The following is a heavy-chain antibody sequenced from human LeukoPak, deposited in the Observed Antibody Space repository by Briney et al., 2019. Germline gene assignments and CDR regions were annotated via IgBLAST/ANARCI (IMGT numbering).Heavy chain of an antibody. CDR1: GGSFSGYY. J-gene: IGHJ4*02. D-gene: IGHD3-3*01. CDR3: ARDPTPYYDFWSGYYTVRPYYFDY. CDR2: INHSGST. Sequence: PSETLSLTCAVYGGSFSGYYWSWIRQPPGKGLEWIGEINHSGSTNYNPSHKSRVTISVDTSKNQFSLKLSSVTAADTAVYYCARDPTPYYDFWSGYYTVRPYYFDYWGQGTLVTVSS. V-gene: IGHV4-34*01.